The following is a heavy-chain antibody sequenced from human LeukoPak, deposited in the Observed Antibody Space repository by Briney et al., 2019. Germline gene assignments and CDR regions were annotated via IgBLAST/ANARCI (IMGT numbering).Heavy chain of an antibody. CDR2: IYSGGNT. CDR3: AINRNYLFDS. Sequence: HPGGSLRLSCAASGFTVSSNYMSWVRQAPGKGLEWVSVIYSGGNTYYADSVKGRFTISRDNSKNTLYLQMNSLRAEDTAVYYCAINRNYLFDSWGQGTLVTVSS. J-gene: IGHJ4*02. V-gene: IGHV3-53*01. CDR1: GFTVSSNY. D-gene: IGHD4-11*01.